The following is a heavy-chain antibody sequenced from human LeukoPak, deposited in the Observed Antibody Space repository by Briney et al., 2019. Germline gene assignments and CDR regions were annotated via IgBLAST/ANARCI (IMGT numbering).Heavy chain of an antibody. Sequence: PGGSLRLSCAASGFIFSTYAMSWIRQPPGKGLEWIGEINHSGSTNYNPSLKSRVTISVDTSKNQFSLKLSSVTAADTAVYYCARARLAAAGTEVLYFDYWGQGTLVTVSS. V-gene: IGHV4-34*01. CDR2: INHSGST. D-gene: IGHD6-13*01. J-gene: IGHJ4*02. CDR3: ARARLAAAGTEVLYFDY. CDR1: GFIFSTYA.